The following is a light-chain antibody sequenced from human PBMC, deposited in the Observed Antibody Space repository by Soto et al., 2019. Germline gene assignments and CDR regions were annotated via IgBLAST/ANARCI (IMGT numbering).Light chain of an antibody. Sequence: DIQMTQSPSTLSASVGDRDTITCRASQSISTWLAWYQQKPGKAPKLLIYKASSLERGVPSRISGSGSGAEFTITISSLQPVDFATYYSQQYNGFSRKFGQGTRVEI. J-gene: IGKJ1*01. V-gene: IGKV1-5*03. CDR1: QSISTW. CDR2: KAS. CDR3: QQYNGFSRK.